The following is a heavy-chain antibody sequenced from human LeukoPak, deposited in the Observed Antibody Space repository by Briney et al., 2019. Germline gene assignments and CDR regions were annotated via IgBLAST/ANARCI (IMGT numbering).Heavy chain of an antibody. V-gene: IGHV3-30-3*01. CDR3: ARGSSMGRNWFDP. Sequence: GGSLRLSCEASGFTFSSYVMHWVRQAPGKGLEWVAVISYDGSNKYYADSVKGRFTISRDNSKNTLYLQMNSLRAEDTAVYYCARGSSMGRNWFDPWGQGTLVTVSS. D-gene: IGHD3-10*01. J-gene: IGHJ5*02. CDR2: ISYDGSNK. CDR1: GFTFSSYV.